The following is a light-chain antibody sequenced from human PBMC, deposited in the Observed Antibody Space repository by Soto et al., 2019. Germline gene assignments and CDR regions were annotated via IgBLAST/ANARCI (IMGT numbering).Light chain of an antibody. CDR2: GAS. CDR3: QHYGNSPGT. J-gene: IGKJ2*01. Sequence: EIVMTQSPATLSVSPGERATLSCRASQSVSSNLAWYQQKPGQAPRLLIYGASTRATGIPARFSGSGSGTEFTLTISSLQSEDFAVYYCQHYGNSPGTFGQGTKLEIK. CDR1: QSVSSN. V-gene: IGKV3-15*01.